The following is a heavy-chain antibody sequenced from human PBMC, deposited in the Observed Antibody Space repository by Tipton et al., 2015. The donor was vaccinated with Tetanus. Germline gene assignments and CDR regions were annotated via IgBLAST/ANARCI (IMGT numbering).Heavy chain of an antibody. CDR1: GYTFTGYY. D-gene: IGHD3-16*01. Sequence: QMQLVQSGAEVKKPGASVKVSCKASGYTFTGYYIYWVRQAPGQGLEWMGWIDPNSGGTVYGQKFQGRVAMTRETSISTAYMERRSLRSDDTAGYYCARDRGDYIYYGMDVWGPGAAVTVS. V-gene: IGHV1-2*02. CDR3: ARDRGDYIYYGMDV. J-gene: IGHJ6*02. CDR2: IDPNSGGT.